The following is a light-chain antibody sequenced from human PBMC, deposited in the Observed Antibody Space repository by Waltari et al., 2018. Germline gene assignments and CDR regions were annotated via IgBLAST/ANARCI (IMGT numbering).Light chain of an antibody. Sequence: EIVLTQSPGTLSLSPGDTATLSCRASQSVTGNFLAWYQQKPGQTPRLLIFGASNRATAIPDRLRGSGSGPDFTLTISRLEPEDFALYFCQQYSSSPAITFAQGTRLEIK. CDR3: QQYSSSPAIT. CDR1: QSVTGNF. J-gene: IGKJ5*01. V-gene: IGKV3-20*01. CDR2: GAS.